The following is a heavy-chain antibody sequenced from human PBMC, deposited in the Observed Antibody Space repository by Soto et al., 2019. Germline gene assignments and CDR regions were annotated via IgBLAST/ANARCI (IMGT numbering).Heavy chain of an antibody. CDR1: GGSISSYY. D-gene: IGHD4-17*01. V-gene: IGHV4-59*08. J-gene: IGHJ3*02. CDR3: ARHSTREEDAFDI. CDR2: IYYSGST. Sequence: PSETLSLTCTVSGGSISSYYWSWIRQPPGKGLEWIGYIYYSGSTNYNPSLKSRVTISVDTSKNQFSLKLSSVTAADTAVYYCARHSTREEDAFDIWGQGTMVTVSS.